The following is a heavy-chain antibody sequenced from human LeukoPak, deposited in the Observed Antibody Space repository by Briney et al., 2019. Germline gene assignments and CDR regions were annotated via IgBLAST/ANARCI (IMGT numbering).Heavy chain of an antibody. Sequence: GGSLRLSCSASGFTFTKYAMTWVRQAPGKGLEWVSSISGSGGSTYYGDSAQGRFTISRDNSRNTLYLQISSVRVEDTAVYYYARDQGAEDVQLLIVVPSGTWDQWGQGAPVTVSS. J-gene: IGHJ4*02. CDR3: ARDQGAEDVQLLIVVPSGTWDQ. CDR1: GFTFTKYA. V-gene: IGHV3-23*01. CDR2: ISGSGGST. D-gene: IGHD3-16*02.